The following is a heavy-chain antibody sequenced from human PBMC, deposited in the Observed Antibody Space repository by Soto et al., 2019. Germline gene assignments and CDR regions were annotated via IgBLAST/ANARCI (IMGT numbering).Heavy chain of an antibody. CDR1: GFSFSSYA. Sequence: PGGSLRLSCAAYGFSFSSYAMSWVRQAPGKGLEWVSAISGSGGSTYYADSVKGRFTISRDNSKNTLYLQMNSLRAEDTAVYYCAKVFDPWGVIGYFDYWGQGTLVTVSS. D-gene: IGHD3-10*01. J-gene: IGHJ4*02. V-gene: IGHV3-23*01. CDR3: AKVFDPWGVIGYFDY. CDR2: ISGSGGST.